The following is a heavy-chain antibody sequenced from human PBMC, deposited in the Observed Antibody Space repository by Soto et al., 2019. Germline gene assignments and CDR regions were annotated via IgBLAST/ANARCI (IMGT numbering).Heavy chain of an antibody. V-gene: IGHV1-69*01. CDR1: GGTFGSYA. CDR3: ARSQGSSTSLEIYYYYYYGMDV. D-gene: IGHD2-2*01. CDR2: IIPIPGTA. J-gene: IGHJ6*02. Sequence: QVQLVQSGAEVKKPGSSVKVSCKASGGTFGSYAISWVRQAPGQGLEWMGGIIPIPGTANYAQKFQGRVTIAADESTSTAYMEVSSLRSEDTAVYYCARSQGSSTSLEIYYYYYYGMDVWGQGNTVTVSS.